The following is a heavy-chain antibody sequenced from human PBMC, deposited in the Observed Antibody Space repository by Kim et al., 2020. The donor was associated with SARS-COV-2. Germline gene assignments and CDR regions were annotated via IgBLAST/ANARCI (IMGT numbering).Heavy chain of an antibody. CDR2: IGRNGEGA. J-gene: IGHJ3*02. CDR3: VTALHVVGTDGLNI. CDR1: GFIFNGQS. Sequence: GGSLRLSCSASGFIFNGQSMHWVRQAPGKGLEFVSAIGRNGEGAYYAASGKGRFTISRDNSKNTLYLQMRNLRTEDPAVYYCVTALHVVGTDGLNIWGQG. V-gene: IGHV3-64D*09. D-gene: IGHD1-26*01.